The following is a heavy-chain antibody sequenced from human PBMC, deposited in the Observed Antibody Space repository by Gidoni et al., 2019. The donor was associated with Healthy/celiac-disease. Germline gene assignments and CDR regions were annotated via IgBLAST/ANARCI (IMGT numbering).Heavy chain of an antibody. Sequence: QVQLVESGGGVVQPGRSLRLSSAASGFTFRSCGMHWVRQAPGKVLEWVAVICSDGSNKYYAYAVKGRFTISRDNSKNTLYLQMNSLRAEDTAVYYCARGRSSGWYGGVDYWGQGTLVTVSS. CDR1: GFTFRSCG. CDR2: ICSDGSNK. CDR3: ARGRSSGWYGGVDY. D-gene: IGHD6-19*01. V-gene: IGHV3-33*01. J-gene: IGHJ4*02.